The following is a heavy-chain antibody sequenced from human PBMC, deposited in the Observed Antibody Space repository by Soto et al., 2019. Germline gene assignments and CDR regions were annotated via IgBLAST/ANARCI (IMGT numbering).Heavy chain of an antibody. Sequence: QVQLVQSGAEVKKPGASVKLSCKASGYSFANYMIHWVRQAPGQRPEWMGWINGGNGNKQTSQKFQGRVFLTRDASATTVYMELSSLKSEDTVIYFGAGVNWVLRAFVFWGQGTMVTFSS. CDR1: GYSFANYM. V-gene: IGHV1-3*01. CDR2: INGGNGNK. D-gene: IGHD1-1*01. J-gene: IGHJ3*01. CDR3: AGVNWVLRAFVF.